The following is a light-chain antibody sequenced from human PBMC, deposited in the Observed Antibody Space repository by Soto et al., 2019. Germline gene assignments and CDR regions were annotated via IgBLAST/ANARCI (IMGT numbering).Light chain of an antibody. CDR1: SSDVGGYNY. Sequence: QSVLTQPASVSGSPGQSITFSCTGTSSDVGGYNYVSWYQQHPGKAPKLMIYDVSNRPSGVSNRFSGSKSGNTASLTISGLQAEDEADYYCSSYTSRSVLFGGGTKLTVL. J-gene: IGLJ2*01. V-gene: IGLV2-14*01. CDR3: SSYTSRSVL. CDR2: DVS.